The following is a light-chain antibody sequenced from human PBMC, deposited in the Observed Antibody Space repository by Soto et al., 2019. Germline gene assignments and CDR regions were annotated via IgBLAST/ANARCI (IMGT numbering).Light chain of an antibody. V-gene: IGLV1-40*01. Sequence: QLVLTQPPSVSGAPGQRVTISCTGSSSNIGAGYDVHWYQQLPGTAPKLLIYGNSNRPSGVPDRFSGSKSGTSASLAITGLQAEDEADYYCQSYDRSLSGSVFGGGTKVTVL. J-gene: IGLJ3*02. CDR3: QSYDRSLSGSV. CDR2: GNS. CDR1: SSNIGAGYD.